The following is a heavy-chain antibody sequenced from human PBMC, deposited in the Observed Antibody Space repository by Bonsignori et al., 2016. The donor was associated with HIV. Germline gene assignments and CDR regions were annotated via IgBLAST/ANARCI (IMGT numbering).Heavy chain of an antibody. Sequence: VRQMPGKGLEWVAVISYDGSNKYYADSVKGRFTISRDNSKNTLYLQMNSLRAEDTAVYYCASTASSSSLFDYWGQGTLVTVSS. D-gene: IGHD6-6*01. CDR3: ASTASSSSLFDY. V-gene: IGHV3-30-3*01. J-gene: IGHJ4*02. CDR2: ISYDGSNK.